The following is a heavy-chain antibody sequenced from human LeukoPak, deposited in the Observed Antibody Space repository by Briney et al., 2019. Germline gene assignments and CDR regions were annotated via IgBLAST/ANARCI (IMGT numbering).Heavy chain of an antibody. CDR3: ARDSGYELKVDAFDI. CDR2: IYSGGST. Sequence: PGGSLRLSCAASGFTFSSYAMSWVRQAPGKGLEWVSVIYSGGSTYYADSVKGRFTISRDNSKNTLYLQMNSLRAEDTAVYYCARDSGYELKVDAFDIWGQGTMVTVSS. D-gene: IGHD5-12*01. J-gene: IGHJ3*02. V-gene: IGHV3-53*01. CDR1: GFTFSSYA.